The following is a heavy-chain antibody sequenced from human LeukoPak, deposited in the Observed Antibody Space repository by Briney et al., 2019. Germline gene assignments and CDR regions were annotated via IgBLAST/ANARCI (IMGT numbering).Heavy chain of an antibody. CDR1: AFTFRRYA. CDR3: AKAYCGGHCYSGVDFFDY. Sequence: PGGSLRLSCAASAFTFRRYALSWVRQAPGKGLEWVSAISGSGGGTYYADSVKGRFTISRDNSKNTLYLQMDSLRAEDTAVYYCAKAYCGGHCYSGVDFFDYWGQGTLVTVSS. D-gene: IGHD2-21*02. CDR2: ISGSGGGT. V-gene: IGHV3-23*01. J-gene: IGHJ4*02.